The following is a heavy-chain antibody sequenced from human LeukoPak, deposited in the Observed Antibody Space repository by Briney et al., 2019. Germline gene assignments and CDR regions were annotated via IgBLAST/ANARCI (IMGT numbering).Heavy chain of an antibody. CDR1: GYTFTGYY. D-gene: IGHD6-13*01. V-gene: IGHV1-18*04. CDR3: ARDRRYSSSWQKNWFDP. Sequence: GASVKVSCKASGYTFTGYYMHWVRQAPGQGLEWMGWISAYNGNTNYAQKLQGRVTMTTDTSTSTAYMELRSLRSDDTAVYYCARDRRYSSSWQKNWFDPWGQGTLVTVSS. CDR2: ISAYNGNT. J-gene: IGHJ5*02.